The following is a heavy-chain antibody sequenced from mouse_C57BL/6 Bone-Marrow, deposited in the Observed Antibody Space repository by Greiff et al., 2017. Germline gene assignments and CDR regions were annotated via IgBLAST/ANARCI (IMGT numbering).Heavy chain of an antibody. Sequence: EVKVVESGGGLVQPGGSMKLSCAASGFTFSDAWMDWVRQSPEKGLEWVAEIRHKANNHATYYAESVKGRFTISRDDSKSSVYLQMNSLRAEDTGIYYCTRESNLNVWFAYWGQGTLVTVSA. CDR1: GFTFSDAW. D-gene: IGHD2-5*01. V-gene: IGHV6-6*01. CDR3: TRESNLNVWFAY. J-gene: IGHJ3*01. CDR2: IRHKANNHAT.